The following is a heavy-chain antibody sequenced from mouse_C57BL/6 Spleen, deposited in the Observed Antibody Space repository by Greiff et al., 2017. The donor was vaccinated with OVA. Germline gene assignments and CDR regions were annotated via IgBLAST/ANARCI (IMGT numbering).Heavy chain of an antibody. V-gene: IGHV1-42*01. J-gene: IGHJ4*01. Sequence: VHVKQSGPELVKPGASVKISCKASGYSFTGYYMNWVKQSPEKSLEWIGEINPSTGGTTYNQKFKAKATLTVDKSSSTAYMQLKSLTSEDSAVYYCASWDYRYYAMDYWGQGTSVTVSS. CDR1: GYSFTGYY. CDR3: ASWDYRYYAMDY. CDR2: INPSTGGT. D-gene: IGHD2-4*01.